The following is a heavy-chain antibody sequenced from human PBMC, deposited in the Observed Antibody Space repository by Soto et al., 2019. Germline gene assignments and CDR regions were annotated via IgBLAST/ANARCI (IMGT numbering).Heavy chain of an antibody. D-gene: IGHD5-12*01. CDR1: GGTFSSYT. CDR3: ARDQGDGYNYHWYFDL. CDR2: IIPILGIA. V-gene: IGHV1-69*04. Sequence: SVKVSCKASGGTFSSYTISWVRQAPGQGLEWMGRIIPILGIANYAQKFQGRVTITADKSTSTAYMELSSLRSEDTAVYYCARDQGDGYNYHWYFDLWGRGTLVTVSS. J-gene: IGHJ2*01.